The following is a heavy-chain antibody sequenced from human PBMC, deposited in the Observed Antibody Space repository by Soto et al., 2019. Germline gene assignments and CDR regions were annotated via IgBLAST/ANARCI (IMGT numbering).Heavy chain of an antibody. J-gene: IGHJ4*02. CDR3: ARGSSGRYFDWLLLDYFDY. D-gene: IGHD3-9*01. Sequence: ASVKVSCKASGYTFTSYGISWVRQAPGQGLEWMGWISAYNGNTNYAQKLQGRVTMTTDTSTSTAYMELGSLRSDDTAVYYCARGSSGRYFDWLLLDYFDYWGQGTLVTVSS. CDR2: ISAYNGNT. CDR1: GYTFTSYG. V-gene: IGHV1-18*01.